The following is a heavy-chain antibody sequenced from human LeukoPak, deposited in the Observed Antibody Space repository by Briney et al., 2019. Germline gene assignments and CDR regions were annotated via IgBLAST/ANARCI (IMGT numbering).Heavy chain of an antibody. D-gene: IGHD1-26*01. Sequence: SETLSLTCTVSGGSISSYYWSWIRQPPGKGLEWIGYIYYSGSTNYNPSLKSRVTISVDTSKNQFSLKLSSVTAADTAVYYCARDPGVVGVWYYYYGMDVWGRGTTVTVSS. CDR2: IYYSGST. V-gene: IGHV4-59*01. CDR3: ARDPGVVGVWYYYYGMDV. CDR1: GGSISSYY. J-gene: IGHJ6*02.